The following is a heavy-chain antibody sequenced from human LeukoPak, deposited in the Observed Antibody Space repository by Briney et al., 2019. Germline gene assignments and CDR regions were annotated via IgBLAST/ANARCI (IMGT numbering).Heavy chain of an antibody. D-gene: IGHD3-22*01. CDR1: GYTFTSYY. CDR3: ARDSDSSGYGEYYFDY. Sequence: GASVKVPCKASGYTFTSYYMHWVRQAPGQGLEWMGIINPSGGSTSYAQKFQGRVTMTRDTSTSTVYMELSSLRSEDTAVYYCARDSDSSGYGEYYFDYWGQGTLVTVSS. J-gene: IGHJ4*02. CDR2: INPSGGST. V-gene: IGHV1-46*01.